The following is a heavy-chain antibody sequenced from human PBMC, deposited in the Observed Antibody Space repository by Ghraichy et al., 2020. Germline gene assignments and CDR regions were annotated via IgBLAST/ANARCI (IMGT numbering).Heavy chain of an antibody. D-gene: IGHD1-26*01. V-gene: IGHV3-7*01. CDR3: ARAPYRANFDY. CDR1: GFTFRSYW. Sequence: GGSLRLSCAASGFTFRSYWMTWVRQAPGKGLEWVANMHQDGSEKYYVESVKGRFTISRDNAKDSLYLQMNSLRAEDTAVYYCARAPYRANFDYWGQGTLVTVSS. J-gene: IGHJ4*02. CDR2: MHQDGSEK.